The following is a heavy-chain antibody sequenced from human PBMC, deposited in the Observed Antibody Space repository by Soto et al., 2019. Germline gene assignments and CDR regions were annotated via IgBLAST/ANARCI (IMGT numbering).Heavy chain of an antibody. Sequence: GGSLRLSCAASGFTFSSYAMGWVRQAPGKGLEWVSAISGSGGYTYYADSVKGRFTVSRDNAKNSLYLQMNSLRDEDTAVYYCARGPPPIKGAFDIWGQGTMVTVSS. J-gene: IGHJ3*02. CDR1: GFTFSSYA. V-gene: IGHV3-23*01. CDR2: ISGSGGYT. CDR3: ARGPPPIKGAFDI.